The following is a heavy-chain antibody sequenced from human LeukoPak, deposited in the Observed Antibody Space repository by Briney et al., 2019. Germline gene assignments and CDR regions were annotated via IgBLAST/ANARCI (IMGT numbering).Heavy chain of an antibody. Sequence: GGSLRLSCAASGFTFDDYAMHWVRQAPGKGLEWVSGISWNSGSIGYADSVKGRFTISRDNAKNSLYLQMNSLRAEDTALYYCPKSAYEILTGYYEDWGQGTLVTVSS. CDR2: ISWNSGSI. D-gene: IGHD3-9*01. CDR3: PKSAYEILTGYYED. J-gene: IGHJ4*02. CDR1: GFTFDDYA. V-gene: IGHV3-9*01.